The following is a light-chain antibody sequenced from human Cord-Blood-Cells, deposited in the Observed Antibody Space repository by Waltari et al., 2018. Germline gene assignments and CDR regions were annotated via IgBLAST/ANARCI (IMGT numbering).Light chain of an antibody. V-gene: IGKV3-15*01. CDR2: GAS. J-gene: IGKJ1*01. CDR1: QNVSSN. Sequence: DIVMTQSPATLSVSPGERATLSCRASQNVSSNLAWYQQKPGQAPRLLIYGASTRATGIPARFSGSGSGTEFTLTISSLQSEDFAVYYCQQYNNWPPWTFGQGTKVEIK. CDR3: QQYNNWPPWT.